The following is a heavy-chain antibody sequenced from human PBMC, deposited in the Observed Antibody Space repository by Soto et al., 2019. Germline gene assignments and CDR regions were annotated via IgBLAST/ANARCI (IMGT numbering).Heavy chain of an antibody. CDR1: GDSVSSGLYY. CDR2: IYHSGTT. D-gene: IGHD3-22*01. Sequence: PSETLSLTCSVSGDSVSSGLYYWSWIRQPPGKGLEWIGYIYHSGTTKYNPSLKSPVTISVDTSKNQFSLQMTLVTAADTAIYYCARVSFYYDTRGYAVEWLDPWGQGTLVTVSS. V-gene: IGHV4-61*01. CDR3: ARVSFYYDTRGYAVEWLDP. J-gene: IGHJ5*02.